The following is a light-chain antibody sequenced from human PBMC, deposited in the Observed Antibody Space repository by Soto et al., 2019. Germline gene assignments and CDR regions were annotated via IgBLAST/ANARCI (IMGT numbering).Light chain of an antibody. Sequence: ETVLTQSPGTLSLSPGERATLSCRASQTVNGNYLGWYQQKPGQAPRLLIYGTSSRATGIPDRFSGSGSGTDFTLTISRLEPEDFAVYYCQQCGSLPGTFGQGTRLEIK. V-gene: IGKV3-20*01. CDR2: GTS. CDR3: QQCGSLPGT. CDR1: QTVNGNY. J-gene: IGKJ1*01.